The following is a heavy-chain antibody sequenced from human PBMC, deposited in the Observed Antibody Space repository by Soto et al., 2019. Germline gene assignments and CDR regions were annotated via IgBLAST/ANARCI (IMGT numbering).Heavy chain of an antibody. D-gene: IGHD3-22*01. V-gene: IGHV5-51*01. CDR2: IHPVDSDT. CDR3: SRRGYYDSSGYYGFDI. Sequence: KMTGRVSGKRITSDWIAWVRQITGKGLEWRGFIHPVDSDTRYSPSFQGQVPISADKSISTAYLQWSSLKAPDTAMYYFSRRGYYDSSGYYGFDIWGQGTMVTVSS. J-gene: IGHJ3*02. CDR1: GKRITSDW.